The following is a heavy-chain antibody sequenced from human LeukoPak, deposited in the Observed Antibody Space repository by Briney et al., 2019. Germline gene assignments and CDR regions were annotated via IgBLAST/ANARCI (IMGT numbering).Heavy chain of an antibody. D-gene: IGHD2/OR15-2a*01. V-gene: IGHV3-23*01. CDR1: GFTFSSFA. CDR2: ISGSGGST. Sequence: SGGSLRLSCAASGFTFSSFAMSWVRQAPGKGLEWVSTISGSGGSTYYADSVKGRFTISRDNSKNTLYLQMNSLRAEDTAVYYCAKDRGFLRLRYYGMDVWGQGTTVTVSS. J-gene: IGHJ6*02. CDR3: AKDRGFLRLRYYGMDV.